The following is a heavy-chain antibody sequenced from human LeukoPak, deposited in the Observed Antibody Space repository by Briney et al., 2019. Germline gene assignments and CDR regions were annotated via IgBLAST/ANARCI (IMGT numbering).Heavy chain of an antibody. D-gene: IGHD2-2*01. J-gene: IGHJ2*01. V-gene: IGHV3-9*01. CDR2: ISWNSGSI. CDR3: AKDISVGISYQGWYFDL. Sequence: GRSLRLSCAASGFTFDDYAMHWVRQAPGKSLEWGSGISWNSGSIGYADSVKGRFTISRDNAKSSLYLQMNSLRTDVSALYYCAKDISVGISYQGWYFDLWGRGNLVTVSS. CDR1: GFTFDDYA.